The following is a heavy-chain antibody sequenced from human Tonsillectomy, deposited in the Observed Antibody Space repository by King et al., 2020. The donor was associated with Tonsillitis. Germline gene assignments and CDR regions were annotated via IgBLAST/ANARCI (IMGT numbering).Heavy chain of an antibody. CDR3: ARDPYYDSSGYYFDY. Sequence: QLVQSGAEVKKPGASVKVSCKASGYTFTSYYMHWVRQAPGQGLEWMGIINPSCGSTSYAKKFQGRVTMTRGTSTSTVHMEVSSLRSEDTAVYYCARDPYYDSSGYYFDYWGQGTLVTVSS. CDR2: INPSCGST. V-gene: IGHV1-46*03. CDR1: GYTFTSYY. J-gene: IGHJ4*02. D-gene: IGHD3-22*01.